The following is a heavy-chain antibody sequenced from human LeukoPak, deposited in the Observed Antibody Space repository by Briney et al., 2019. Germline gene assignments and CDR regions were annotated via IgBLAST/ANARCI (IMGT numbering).Heavy chain of an antibody. V-gene: IGHV1-8*01. CDR1: GYTFTSYD. CDR2: MNPNSGST. J-gene: IGHJ1*01. D-gene: IGHD3-10*01. Sequence: ASVKVSCKASGYTFTSYDINWVRQAPGQGLEWMGLMNPNSGSTSYAQKFQGRVTMTRNTSISTAYMELSSLRSEDTAVYYCARVLGFGGKYFQHWGQGTLVTVSS. CDR3: ARVLGFGGKYFQH.